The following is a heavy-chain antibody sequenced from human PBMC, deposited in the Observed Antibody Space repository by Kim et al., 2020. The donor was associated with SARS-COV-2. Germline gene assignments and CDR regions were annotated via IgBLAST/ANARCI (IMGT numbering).Heavy chain of an antibody. CDR3: ARDLSSSWYGDLDY. CDR2: ISYDGSNK. CDR1: GFTFSNYA. Sequence: GGSLRLSCAASGFTFSNYAMHWVRQAPGKGLEWVAVISYDGSNKYYADSVKGRFTISRDNSKNTLYLQMNSLRAEDTAVYYCARDLSSSWYGDLDYWGQGPLLTVSS. J-gene: IGHJ4*02. V-gene: IGHV3-30-3*01. D-gene: IGHD6-13*01.